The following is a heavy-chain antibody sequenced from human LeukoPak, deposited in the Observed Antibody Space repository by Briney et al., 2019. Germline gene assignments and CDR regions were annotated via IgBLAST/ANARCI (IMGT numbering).Heavy chain of an antibody. CDR3: ARPIRGVIGYWFDP. CDR2: ISSSGATK. J-gene: IGHJ5*02. V-gene: IGHV3-48*03. CDR1: GSTFSSYA. D-gene: IGHD3-10*01. Sequence: GGSLRLPCAVSGSTFSSYAMTWVRQAPGKGLEWVSYISSSGATKYYADSVKGRFTISRDNAKNSLYLQMNSLRAEDTAVYYCARPIRGVIGYWFDPWGQGTLVTVSS.